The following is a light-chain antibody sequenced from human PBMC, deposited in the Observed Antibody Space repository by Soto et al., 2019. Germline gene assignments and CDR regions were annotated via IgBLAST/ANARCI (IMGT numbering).Light chain of an antibody. V-gene: IGLV2-14*01. CDR1: NSDVGTYNY. CDR3: NSYTSRSTVL. Sequence: QSALTQPASVSGSPGQSITISCTGTNSDVGTYNYVSWYQQYPNKAPKLIIYDVSNRPSGVSNRFSGSKSGNTASLTISGLQVEDEADYYCNSYTSRSTVLFGGGTKLTVL. J-gene: IGLJ2*01. CDR2: DVS.